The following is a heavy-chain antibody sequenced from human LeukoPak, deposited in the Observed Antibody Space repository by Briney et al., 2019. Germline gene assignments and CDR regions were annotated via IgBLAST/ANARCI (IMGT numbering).Heavy chain of an antibody. V-gene: IGHV4-38-2*02. D-gene: IGHD3-3*01. J-gene: IGHJ4*02. CDR2: IYHSGST. CDR1: GYSISSGYY. CDR3: ARESGECYDFWSGYWYYFDY. Sequence: SETLSLTCTVSGYSISSGYYWGWIRQPPGKGLEWIGSIYHSGSTYYNPSLKSRVTISVDTSKNRFSLKLSSVTAADTAVYYCARESGECYDFWSGYWYYFDYWGQGTLVTVSS.